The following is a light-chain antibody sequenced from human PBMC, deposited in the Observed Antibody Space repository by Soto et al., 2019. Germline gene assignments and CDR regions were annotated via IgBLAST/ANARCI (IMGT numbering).Light chain of an antibody. CDR3: QSWGTGVRV. Sequence: QPVLTQSPSASASLGASVKLTCTLDSGHNNYAIAWHQQQPEKGPRYLMKVNSDGSHTKGDGVPDRFSGSSSGAARYLTISSLQSDDEADYYCQSWGTGVRVFGGGTKLTVL. CDR2: VNSDGSH. J-gene: IGLJ3*02. CDR1: SGHNNYA. V-gene: IGLV4-69*01.